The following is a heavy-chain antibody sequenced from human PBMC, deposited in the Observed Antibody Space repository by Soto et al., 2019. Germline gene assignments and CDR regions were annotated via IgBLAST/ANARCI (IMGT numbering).Heavy chain of an antibody. CDR3: ARDAALMRYWYFDL. Sequence: GSLRLSCAASGFTFSSYWMSWVRQAPGKGLEWVSVIYSGGSTYYADSVKGRFTISRDNSKNTLYLQMNSLRAEDTAVYYCARDAALMRYWYFDLWGRGTLVTVSS. D-gene: IGHD2-8*01. CDR1: GFTFSSYW. J-gene: IGHJ2*01. CDR2: IYSGGST. V-gene: IGHV3-53*01.